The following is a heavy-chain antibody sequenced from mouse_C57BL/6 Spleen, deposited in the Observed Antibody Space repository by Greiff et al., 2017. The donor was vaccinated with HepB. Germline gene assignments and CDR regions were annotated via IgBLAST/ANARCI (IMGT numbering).Heavy chain of an antibody. V-gene: IGHV1-80*01. CDR1: GYAFSSYW. Sequence: QVQLKESGAELVKPGASVKISCKASGYAFSSYWMNWVKQRPGKGLEWIGQIYPGDGDTNYNGKFKGKATLTADKSSSTAYMQLSSLTSEDSAVYFCARDGSSPDYYAMDYWGQGTSVTVSS. CDR2: IYPGDGDT. D-gene: IGHD1-1*01. CDR3: ARDGSSPDYYAMDY. J-gene: IGHJ4*01.